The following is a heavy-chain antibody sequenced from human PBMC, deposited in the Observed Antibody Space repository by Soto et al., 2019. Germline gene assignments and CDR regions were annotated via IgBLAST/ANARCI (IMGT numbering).Heavy chain of an antibody. CDR1: GVSIRNGGYS. CDR3: ARVWGGAFDI. CDR2: MYHSGST. J-gene: IGHJ3*02. D-gene: IGHD3-10*01. V-gene: IGHV4-30-2*01. Sequence: SETLSLTCAVYGVSIRNGGYSWSCIRQPPGNGLEWIGYMYHSGSTYYNPSLKSRVTISIDRSKNQFSLKLSSVTAADTAVYYCARVWGGAFDIWGQGTMVT.